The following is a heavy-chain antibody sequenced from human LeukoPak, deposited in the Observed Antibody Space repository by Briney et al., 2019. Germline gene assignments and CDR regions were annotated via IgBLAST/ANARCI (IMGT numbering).Heavy chain of an antibody. CDR2: INPSGGST. D-gene: IGHD2-15*01. CDR3: ARARVVAATQIGF. J-gene: IGHJ4*02. V-gene: IGHV1-46*01. Sequence: ASVKVSCKASGYTFTSYYMHWVRQAPGQGLEWMGIINPSGGSTSYAQKFQGRVTMTRDTSTSTVYMELGSLRSEDTAVYYCARARVVAATQIGFWGQGTLVTVSS. CDR1: GYTFTSYY.